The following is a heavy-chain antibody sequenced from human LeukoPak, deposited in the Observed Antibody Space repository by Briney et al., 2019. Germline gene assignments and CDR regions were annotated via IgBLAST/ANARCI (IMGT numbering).Heavy chain of an antibody. J-gene: IGHJ4*02. V-gene: IGHV1-2*02. CDR1: GYSFTGYY. CDR3: ARGSSGNSLYYFDY. CDR2: INPNSGGT. Sequence: ASVKVSCKASGYSFTGYYLHWVRQAPGQGLEWMGWINPNSGGTNYAQTFQDRVTMTRDTSISTAYMELSSLGSDDTALYYCARGSSGNSLYYFDYWGQGTLVTVSS. D-gene: IGHD4-23*01.